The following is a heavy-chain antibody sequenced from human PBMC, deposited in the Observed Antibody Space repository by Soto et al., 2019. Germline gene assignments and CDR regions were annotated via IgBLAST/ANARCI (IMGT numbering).Heavy chain of an antibody. D-gene: IGHD2-8*01. CDR3: ARAYCTNGVCYYGMDF. CDR2: IIPIFGTA. J-gene: IGHJ6*02. V-gene: IGHV1-69*13. Sequence: ASVKVSCKASGGTFSSYAISWVRQAPGQGLEWMGGIIPIFGTANYAQKFQGRVTITADESTSTAYMELSSLRSEDTAVYYCARAYCTNGVCYYGMDFWGQGTTVTVSS. CDR1: GGTFSSYA.